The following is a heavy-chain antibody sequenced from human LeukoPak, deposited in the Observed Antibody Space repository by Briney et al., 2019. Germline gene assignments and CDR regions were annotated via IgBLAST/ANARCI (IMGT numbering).Heavy chain of an antibody. CDR2: INAGNGNT. CDR3: AREIAPYNWFDP. CDR1: GYTFTSYA. D-gene: IGHD2/OR15-2a*01. Sequence: ASVKVSCKASGYTFTSYAMHWVRQAPGQRLEWMGWINAGNGNTKYSQKFQGRVTITRDTSASTAYMELSSLRSEDTAVYYCAREIAPYNWFDPWGQGTLVTVSS. V-gene: IGHV1-3*01. J-gene: IGHJ5*02.